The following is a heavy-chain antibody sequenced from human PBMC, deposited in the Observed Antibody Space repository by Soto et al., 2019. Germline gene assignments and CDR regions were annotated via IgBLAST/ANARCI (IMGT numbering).Heavy chain of an antibody. Sequence: QVQLVQSGADVKTPGASVRVSCKASGYTFTGYYVHWVREAPGQGLEWMGWINPETGGTSYAQKFQGRVTLSSDTSINTASMELSRLRFDDAAVYFCARERYQVISDGMDVWGQGTTVTVSS. CDR3: ARERYQVISDGMDV. J-gene: IGHJ6*02. CDR2: INPETGGT. V-gene: IGHV1-2*02. D-gene: IGHD2-2*01. CDR1: GYTFTGYY.